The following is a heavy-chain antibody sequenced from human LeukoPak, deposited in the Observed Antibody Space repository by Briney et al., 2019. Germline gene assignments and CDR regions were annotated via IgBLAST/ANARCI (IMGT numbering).Heavy chain of an antibody. CDR3: ARGKVGQQLVAYPDY. CDR1: GGSISSYY. D-gene: IGHD6-13*01. CDR2: IYYSGST. Sequence: PSETLSLTCTVSGGSISSYYWSWTRQPPGKGLEWIGYIYYSGSTNYNPSLKSRVTISVDTSKNQFSLKLSSVTAADTAVYYCARGKVGQQLVAYPDYWGQGTLVTVSS. V-gene: IGHV4-59*01. J-gene: IGHJ4*02.